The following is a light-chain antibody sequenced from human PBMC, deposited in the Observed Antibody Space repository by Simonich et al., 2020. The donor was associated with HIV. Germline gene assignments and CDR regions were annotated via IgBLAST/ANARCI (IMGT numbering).Light chain of an antibody. V-gene: IGKV3-15*01. Sequence: EIVMTQSPATLSVSPGERATLSCRTSQSVSSNLAWYEQKPGQAPRLLIYCASTRATGIPDRFSGGGAGTEFTLTISSMQSEDFAVYYCQQYNDWPPWTFGQGTKVEIK. CDR2: CAS. CDR3: QQYNDWPPWT. J-gene: IGKJ1*01. CDR1: QSVSSN.